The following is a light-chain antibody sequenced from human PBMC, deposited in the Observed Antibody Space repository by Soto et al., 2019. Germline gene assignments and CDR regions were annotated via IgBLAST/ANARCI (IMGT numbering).Light chain of an antibody. V-gene: IGLV2-14*01. CDR3: ISYTSSSTWV. CDR2: EVS. J-gene: IGLJ3*02. CDR1: SNDVGGYNY. Sequence: QSALTQPASVSESPGQSITISCTGTSNDVGGYNYVSWYQQHPGKVPKLMIYEVSNRPSGVSDRFSGSRSGNTASLTISGLQAEDESDYYCISYTSSSTWVFGGGTKLTVL.